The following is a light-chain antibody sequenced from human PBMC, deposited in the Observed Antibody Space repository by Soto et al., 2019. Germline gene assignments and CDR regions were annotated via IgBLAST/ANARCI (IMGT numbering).Light chain of an antibody. V-gene: IGKV1-27*01. CDR1: QGISNY. Sequence: DIQMTQSPSSLSASVGDRVTITCRASQGISNYLAWYQQKPGKVPKLLIYAASTLQSGVPSRFIGSGSGTGFTLPLSSLQPEDAATYYCQKYVDAPKTFGQGTKLEIK. J-gene: IGKJ2*01. CDR2: AAS. CDR3: QKYVDAPKT.